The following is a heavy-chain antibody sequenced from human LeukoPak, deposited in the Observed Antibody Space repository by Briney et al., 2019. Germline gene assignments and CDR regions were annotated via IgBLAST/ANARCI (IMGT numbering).Heavy chain of an antibody. J-gene: IGHJ6*03. CDR2: IYTSGTT. V-gene: IGHV3-53*01. D-gene: IGHD3-3*01. CDR1: GFIVSGHY. CDR3: ARDKPGFLEGDMDV. Sequence: GGSLRLSCAASGFIVSGHYMSWVRQAPGEGLEWVSLIYTSGTTTYADSVKGRFTISRDPSKSTLFLQMNRLRVEDTAVYYCARDKPGFLEGDMDVWGIGTTVTVSS.